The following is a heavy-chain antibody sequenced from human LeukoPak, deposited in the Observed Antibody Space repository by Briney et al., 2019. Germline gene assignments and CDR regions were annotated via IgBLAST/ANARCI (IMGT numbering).Heavy chain of an antibody. CDR2: IYYSGTT. Sequence: SETVSLTCTVSGGSITKYYGDWMRQTPGKGLELMGYIYYSGTTNYNPSLQSRGSISVDTTKKQFSLRLSSVTDADTAVYSCARCPGGGFDIWGQGTMVTVSS. D-gene: IGHD2-15*01. CDR3: ARCPGGGFDI. CDR1: GGSITKYY. J-gene: IGHJ3*02. V-gene: IGHV4-59*01.